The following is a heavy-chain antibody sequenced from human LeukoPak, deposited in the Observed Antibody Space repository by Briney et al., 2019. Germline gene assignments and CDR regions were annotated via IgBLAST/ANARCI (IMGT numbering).Heavy chain of an antibody. CDR3: AKDLPGPAVAGNFDY. V-gene: IGHV3-23*01. J-gene: IGHJ4*02. CDR1: GFTFSSYA. Sequence: PGGSLRLSCAASGFTFSSYAMRWVRQAPGKGLAWVSAISGSAGRTYYADSVKGRLTISRDNSKNTLYLQMNSLRAEDTAVYYCAKDLPGPAVAGNFDYWGQGTLVSVYS. CDR2: ISGSAGRT. D-gene: IGHD6-19*01.